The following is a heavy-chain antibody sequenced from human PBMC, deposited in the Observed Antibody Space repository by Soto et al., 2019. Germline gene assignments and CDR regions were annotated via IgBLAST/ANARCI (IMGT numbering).Heavy chain of an antibody. J-gene: IGHJ2*01. CDR3: ARADYNYYWYFDL. V-gene: IGHV4-30-4*01. D-gene: IGHD3-3*01. CDR2: IYYSGTT. Sequence: QVQLQESGPGLVKPSQTLSLTCTVSGGSISSGDYYWSWIRHPPGKGLEWIGSIYYSGTTYYNPSLKSRVTISVDTSTDQFSLKLSSVTAADTAVYYCARADYNYYWYFDLCGRGTLVAVSS. CDR1: GGSISSGDYY.